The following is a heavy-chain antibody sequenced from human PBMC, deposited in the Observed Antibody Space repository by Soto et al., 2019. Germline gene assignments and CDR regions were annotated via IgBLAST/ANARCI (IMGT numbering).Heavy chain of an antibody. V-gene: IGHV3-7*01. Sequence: GGSLRLPCAAFGFTFSSYWMTCVRQAPGKGLEWVANIKEDGSTKYYVDSMKGRFTVSRDNAKNSLYLQMSSLRAEDTAVFYCATLGYCSGVNCFYGMDVWGQGTTVTVSS. CDR2: IKEDGSTK. CDR1: GFTFSSYW. J-gene: IGHJ6*02. CDR3: ATLGYCSGVNCFYGMDV. D-gene: IGHD2-15*01.